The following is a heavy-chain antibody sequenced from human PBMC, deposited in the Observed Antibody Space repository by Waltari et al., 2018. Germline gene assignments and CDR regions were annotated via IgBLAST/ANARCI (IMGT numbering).Heavy chain of an antibody. CDR2: ISVSDGT. D-gene: IGHD1-20*01. CDR3: ASPFYNWDDPLNS. CDR1: GFTFSSYA. J-gene: IGHJ4*02. Sequence: EVQLLESGGGLVQPGGSLRHSCAASGFTFSSYAINWVRQAPGAGLGWVSAISVSDGTYYADSVKGRFTISRDTSKNTVYLQMSSLRAEDAALYYCASPFYNWDDPLNSWGQGTLVTVSS. V-gene: IGHV3-23*01.